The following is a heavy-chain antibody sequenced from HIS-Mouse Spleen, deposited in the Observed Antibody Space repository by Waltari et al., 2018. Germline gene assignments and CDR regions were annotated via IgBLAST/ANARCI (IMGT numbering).Heavy chain of an antibody. D-gene: IGHD1-7*01. CDR2: IDWDDDK. V-gene: IGHV2-70*15. CDR1: GFPLSTSGLV. Sequence: QVTLRESGPALVKPTQTLTLTCTFSGFPLSTSGLVVSWIRQPPGQALEWLARIDWDDDKYYSTSLKTRLTISKDTSKNQVVLTMTNMDPVDTATYYCARIQAGKLELPFDYWGQGTLVTVSS. CDR3: ARIQAGKLELPFDY. J-gene: IGHJ4*02.